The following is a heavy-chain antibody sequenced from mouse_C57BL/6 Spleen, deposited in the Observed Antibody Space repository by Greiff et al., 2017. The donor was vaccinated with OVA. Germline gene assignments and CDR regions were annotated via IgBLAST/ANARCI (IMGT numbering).Heavy chain of an antibody. D-gene: IGHD1-1*01. J-gene: IGHJ4*01. V-gene: IGHV1-55*01. CDR1: GYTFTSYW. CDR2: IYPGSGST. Sequence: QVQLQQPGAELVKPGASVKLSCKASGYTFTSYWITWVKQRPGQGLEWIGDIYPGSGSTNYNEKFKSKATLTVDTSSSTAYMQLSSLTSEDSAVYYCARGEHCYGSSYNYAMDYWGQGTSVTVSS. CDR3: ARGEHCYGSSYNYAMDY.